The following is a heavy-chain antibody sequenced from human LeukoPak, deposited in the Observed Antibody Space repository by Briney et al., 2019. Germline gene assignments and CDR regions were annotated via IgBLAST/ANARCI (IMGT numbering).Heavy chain of an antibody. D-gene: IGHD1-14*01. V-gene: IGHV3-21*04. Sequence: GGSLRLSCAASGFTFSSYSMNWVRQAPGKGLEWVSSISSSSSYIYYADSVKGRFTISRDNAKNSLYLQMNSLRAEDTAVYYCAKFPRNFVAYYYYYMDVWGKGTTVTVSS. J-gene: IGHJ6*03. CDR1: GFTFSSYS. CDR2: ISSSSSYI. CDR3: AKFPRNFVAYYYYYMDV.